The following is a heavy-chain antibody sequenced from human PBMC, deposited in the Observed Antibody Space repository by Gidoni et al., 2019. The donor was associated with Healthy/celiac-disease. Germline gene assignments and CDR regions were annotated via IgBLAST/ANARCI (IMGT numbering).Heavy chain of an antibody. J-gene: IGHJ4*02. CDR2: ISSSSSYI. D-gene: IGHD3-10*01. CDR3: ARDPVELDEVAPFDY. V-gene: IGHV3-21*01. CDR1: GFTFSSYS. Sequence: EVQLVESGGGLVKPGGSLRLSCAASGFTFSSYSMNWGRQAPGKGLEWVSSISSSSSYIYYADSGRGRFTISRDNAKNPLYLQMNSLRAEDTAVYYCARDPVELDEVAPFDYWGQGTLVTVSS.